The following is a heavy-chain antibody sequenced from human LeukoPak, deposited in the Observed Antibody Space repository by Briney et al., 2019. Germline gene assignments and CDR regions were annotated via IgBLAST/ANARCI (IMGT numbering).Heavy chain of an antibody. CDR3: ARIGRGSGSYWLHDAFDI. Sequence: SETLSLTCAVSGYSIGSGYYWGWIRQPPGKGLEWIGSVYRRGSTYYTPSLKSRVTISLDTSKNQFSLQLSSVTAADTAVYYCARIGRGSGSYWLHDAFDIWGQGTMVTVSS. V-gene: IGHV4-38-2*01. J-gene: IGHJ3*02. CDR2: VYRRGST. CDR1: GYSIGSGYY. D-gene: IGHD3-10*01.